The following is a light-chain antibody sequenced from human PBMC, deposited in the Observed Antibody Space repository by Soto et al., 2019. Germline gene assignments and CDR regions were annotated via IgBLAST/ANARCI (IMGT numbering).Light chain of an antibody. CDR3: CSYATPRL. V-gene: IGLV2-23*02. CDR1: SSDVGSYNL. CDR2: EVS. Sequence: QSALTQPASVSGSPGQSIPISCPGPSSDVGSYNLVSWYQQHPGKAPKLIIYEVSERPSGVSHRFSGSKTGNTASLTISGLQAEDEADYYCCSYATPRLFGGGTKVTVL. J-gene: IGLJ2*01.